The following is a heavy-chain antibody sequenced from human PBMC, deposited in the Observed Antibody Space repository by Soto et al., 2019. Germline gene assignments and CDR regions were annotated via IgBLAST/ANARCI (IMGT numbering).Heavy chain of an antibody. CDR1: RYTFKSYG. D-gene: IGHD1-26*01. Sequence: PGGSLRLSCAASRYTFKSYGMRWVRQAPGKGLEWVSTIDYSGVNTHYADSVKGRFTISRDNSRNTLHLQMHDLRADDTALYYCASWVSAHLDYWGQGIVVTVSS. J-gene: IGHJ4*02. CDR3: ASWVSAHLDY. V-gene: IGHV3-23*01. CDR2: IDYSGVNT.